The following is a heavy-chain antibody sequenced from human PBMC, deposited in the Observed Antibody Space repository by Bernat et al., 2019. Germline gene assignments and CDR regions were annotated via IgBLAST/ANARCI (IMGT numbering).Heavy chain of an antibody. V-gene: IGHV4-34*01. CDR2: INHSGST. D-gene: IGHD5-18*01. CDR1: GGSFSGYY. J-gene: IGHJ5*02. Sequence: QVQLQQWGAGLLKPSETLSLTCAVYGGSFSGYYWSWIRQPPGKGLEWIGEINHSGSTNYNPSLKSRVTISVDTSKNQFSLKLSSVTAADTAVYYCARAWVTWFDPWGQGTLVTVSS. CDR3: ARAWVTWFDP.